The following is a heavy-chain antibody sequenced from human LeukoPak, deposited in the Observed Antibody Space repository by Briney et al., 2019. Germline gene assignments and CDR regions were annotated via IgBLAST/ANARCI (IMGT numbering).Heavy chain of an antibody. V-gene: IGHV5-51*01. CDR3: ARQVAVAGDPLDY. Sequence: GESLKISCKGSGYSFTSYWIGWVRQMPGKGLEWMGIIYPGDSDTRCSPSFQGQVTISADKSISTAYLQWSSLKASDTAMYYCARQVAVAGDPLDYWGQGTLVTVSS. J-gene: IGHJ4*02. CDR2: IYPGDSDT. CDR1: GYSFTSYW. D-gene: IGHD6-19*01.